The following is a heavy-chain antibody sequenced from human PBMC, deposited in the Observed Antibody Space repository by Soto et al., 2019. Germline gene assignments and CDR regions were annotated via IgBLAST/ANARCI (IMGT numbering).Heavy chain of an antibody. J-gene: IGHJ4*02. CDR3: LTAAGTRGALDY. Sequence: GGSLRLSCTASGFTFGDYAMSWFRQAPGKGLEWVGFIRSKAYGGTTEYAASVKGRFTISRDDSKSIAYLQMNSLKTEDTAVYYCLTAAGTRGALDYWGQGTLVTVSS. D-gene: IGHD6-13*01. CDR2: IRSKAYGGTT. CDR1: GFTFGDYA. V-gene: IGHV3-49*03.